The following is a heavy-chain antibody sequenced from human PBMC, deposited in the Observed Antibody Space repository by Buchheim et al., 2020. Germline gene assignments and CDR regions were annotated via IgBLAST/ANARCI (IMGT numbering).Heavy chain of an antibody. V-gene: IGHV3-23*01. J-gene: IGHJ4*02. Sequence: EVQLLESGGGLVQPGGSLRLSCAASGFTFSSYAMSWVRQAPGKGLEWVSAISGSGGSTYYADSVKGRFTISRANSKNTLYLQMNSLRAEDTAVYYCAKDQGLLDYDYYYDSIFDYWGQGTL. D-gene: IGHD3-22*01. CDR3: AKDQGLLDYDYYYDSIFDY. CDR2: ISGSGGST. CDR1: GFTFSSYA.